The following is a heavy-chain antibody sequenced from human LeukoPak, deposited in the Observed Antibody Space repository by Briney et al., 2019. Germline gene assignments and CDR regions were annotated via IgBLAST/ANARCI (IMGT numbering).Heavy chain of an antibody. CDR3: ARDVRYHFDAFDI. CDR1: GGSISSSY. V-gene: IGHV4-59*01. D-gene: IGHD2-2*01. CDR2: IHYSGNT. J-gene: IGHJ3*02. Sequence: SETLSLTCTVSGGSISSSYWSWIRQPPGKGLEWIGYIHYSGNTNCNPSLKSRVTISVDTSKNQFSLKLSSVTAADTAVYHCARDVRYHFDAFDIWGQGTMVTVSS.